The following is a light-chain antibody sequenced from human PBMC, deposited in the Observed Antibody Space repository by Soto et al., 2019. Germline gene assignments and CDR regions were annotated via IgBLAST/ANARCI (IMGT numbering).Light chain of an antibody. CDR1: QSVGSNY. V-gene: IGKV3-20*01. CDR2: GAS. CDR3: QQYDSSRT. J-gene: IGKJ3*01. Sequence: DIVLTQSPGTRSLSPGETATLSCRASQSVGSNYFAWYQQKPGQAPRLLIYGASRRATGIPDRFSGSGSGTDFTLTISRLEPEDFAVYYCQQYDSSRTFGPGTKVDIK.